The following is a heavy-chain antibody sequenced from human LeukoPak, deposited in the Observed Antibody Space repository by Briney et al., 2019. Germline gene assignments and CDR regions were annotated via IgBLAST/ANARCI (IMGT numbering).Heavy chain of an antibody. CDR2: ISSSSSYI. Sequence: AGGSLRLSCAASGFTFSSYSMNWVRQAPGKGLEWVSSISSSSSYIYYADSVKGRFTISRDNAKNSLYLQMNSLRAEDTAVYYCAKDVYYYDSSGYHYYYYMDVWGKGTTVTVSS. CDR1: GFTFSSYS. J-gene: IGHJ6*03. CDR3: AKDVYYYDSSGYHYYYYMDV. D-gene: IGHD3-22*01. V-gene: IGHV3-21*01.